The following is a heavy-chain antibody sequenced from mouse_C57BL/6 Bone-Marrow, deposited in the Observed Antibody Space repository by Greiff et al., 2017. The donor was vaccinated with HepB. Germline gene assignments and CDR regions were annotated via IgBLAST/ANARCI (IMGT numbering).Heavy chain of an antibody. CDR2: ISSGSSTI. Sequence: VQLKESGGGLVKPGGSLKLSCAASGFTFSDYGMHWVRQAPEKGLEWVAYISSGSSTIYYADTVKGRFTISRDNAKNTLFLQMTSLRSEDTAMYYCARPLTGEYYFDYWGQGTTLTVSS. V-gene: IGHV5-17*01. CDR1: GFTFSDYG. CDR3: ARPLTGEYYFDY. J-gene: IGHJ2*01. D-gene: IGHD4-1*01.